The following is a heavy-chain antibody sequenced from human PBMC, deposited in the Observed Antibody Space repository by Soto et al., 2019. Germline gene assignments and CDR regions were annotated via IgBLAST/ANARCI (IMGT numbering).Heavy chain of an antibody. D-gene: IGHD3-16*01. Sequence: QVQLQESGPGLVKPSETLSLTCTVSGGSVSSGSYYWSWIRQPPGKGLEWIGYIYYSGSTNYNPSLYSRVTISVDTSKNQFSLKLSSVTAADTAVYYCAREQINRYYGMDVWGQGTTVTVSS. CDR3: AREQINRYYGMDV. V-gene: IGHV4-61*01. J-gene: IGHJ6*02. CDR2: IYYSGST. CDR1: GGSVSSGSYY.